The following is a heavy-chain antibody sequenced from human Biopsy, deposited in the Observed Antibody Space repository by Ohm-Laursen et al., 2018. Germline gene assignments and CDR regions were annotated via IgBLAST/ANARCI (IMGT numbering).Heavy chain of an antibody. CDR3: AREDYYTWFDP. V-gene: IGHV4-61*01. J-gene: IGHJ5*02. D-gene: IGHD2/OR15-2a*01. CDR1: GGSINGGSYY. Sequence: GTLSLTCAVSGGSINGGSYYWSWLRPPPGKGLEWIGYIYYSGNTHYNPSLKSRVTMSIDTSKNQFSLRPSSVTSAGTAVYYCAREDYYTWFDPWGQGTLVTVSS. CDR2: IYYSGNT.